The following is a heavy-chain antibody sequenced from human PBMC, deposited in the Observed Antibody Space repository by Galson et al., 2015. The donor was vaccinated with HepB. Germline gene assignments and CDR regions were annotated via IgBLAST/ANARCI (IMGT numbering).Heavy chain of an antibody. CDR1: GFTFSSYS. Sequence: SLRLSCAASGFTFSSYSMNWVRQAPGKGLEWVSYISSSSSTIYYADSVKGRFTISRDNAKNSLYLQMNSLRDEDTAVYYCAREGRVVPAAIPLLGSSSSFRSRSVRYYYFDYWGQGTLVTVSS. CDR3: AREGRVVPAAIPLLGSSSSFRSRSVRYYYFDY. V-gene: IGHV3-48*02. J-gene: IGHJ4*02. CDR2: ISSSSSTI. D-gene: IGHD2-2*02.